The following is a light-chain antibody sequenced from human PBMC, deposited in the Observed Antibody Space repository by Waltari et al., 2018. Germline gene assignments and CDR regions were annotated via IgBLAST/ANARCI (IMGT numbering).Light chain of an antibody. CDR1: QTISSY. Sequence: DIQVTQSPSSLSASVGDRVTITCRASQTISSYLNWYQQKPGKAPRLLIYAASTLQSGVPSRFRGSGSGTDFTLTISSLQPEDVATYYCQQSYNTPYTFGQGTKLETK. CDR3: QQSYNTPYT. V-gene: IGKV1-39*01. J-gene: IGKJ2*01. CDR2: AAS.